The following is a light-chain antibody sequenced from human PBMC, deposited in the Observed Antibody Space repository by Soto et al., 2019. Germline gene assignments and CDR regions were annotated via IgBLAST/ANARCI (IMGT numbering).Light chain of an antibody. CDR3: QSYDSSLSGRWV. J-gene: IGLJ3*02. V-gene: IGLV1-40*01. CDR2: GNS. CDR1: SSNIGAGYD. Sequence: QSVLTQPPSVSGATGQRVTISCTGGSSNIGAGYDVHWYQQLPGTAPKLLIYGNSNRPSGVPDRFSGSKFGTSASLAITGLQAEDEAADYCQSYDSSLSGRWVFGGGTKLTVL.